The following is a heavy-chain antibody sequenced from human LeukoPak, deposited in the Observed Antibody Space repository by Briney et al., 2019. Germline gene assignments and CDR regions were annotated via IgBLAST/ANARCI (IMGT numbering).Heavy chain of an antibody. CDR2: IYTSGST. CDR3: ARLSADSSSSRGFDY. J-gene: IGHJ4*02. Sequence: PSETLSLTCTVSGGSISSYYWSWIRQPAGKGLEWIGRIYTSGSTNYNPSLKSRVAMSVDTSKNQFSLKLSSVTAADTAVYYCARLSADSSSSRGFDYWGQGTPVTVSS. V-gene: IGHV4-4*07. CDR1: GGSISSYY. D-gene: IGHD2-2*01.